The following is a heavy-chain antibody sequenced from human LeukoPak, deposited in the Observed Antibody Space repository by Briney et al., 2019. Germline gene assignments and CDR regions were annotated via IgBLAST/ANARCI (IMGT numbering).Heavy chain of an antibody. CDR2: IKRSGDYT. J-gene: IGHJ4*02. Sequence: PGGSLRLSCAASGFTFSDYSMNWIRQAPGKGLEWVSHIKRSGDYTSYADSVKGRFTISRDNAKNSLFLQMNSLRAEDTAVYYCARRGGSSRGSQGDDYWGQGTLVTVSS. CDR1: GFTFSDYS. D-gene: IGHD6-13*01. V-gene: IGHV3-11*03. CDR3: ARRGGSSRGSQGDDY.